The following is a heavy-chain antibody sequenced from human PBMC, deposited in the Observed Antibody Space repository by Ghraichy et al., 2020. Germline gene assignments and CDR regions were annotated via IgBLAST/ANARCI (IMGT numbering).Heavy chain of an antibody. Sequence: ASVKVFCKASGYTFTSYDINWVRQATGQGLEWMGWMNPNSGNTGYAQKFQGRVTMTRNTSISTAYMELSSLRSEDTAVYYCARGDIVVVPAAMGWSDWFDPWGQGTLVTVSS. CDR3: ARGDIVVVPAAMGWSDWFDP. V-gene: IGHV1-8*01. J-gene: IGHJ5*02. CDR1: GYTFTSYD. CDR2: MNPNSGNT. D-gene: IGHD2-2*01.